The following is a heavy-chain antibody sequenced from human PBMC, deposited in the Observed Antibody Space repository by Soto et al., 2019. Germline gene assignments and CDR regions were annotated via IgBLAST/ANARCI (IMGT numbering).Heavy chain of an antibody. D-gene: IGHD6-6*01. V-gene: IGHV4-31*03. J-gene: IGHJ6*02. Sequence: SETLSLTCTVSGGSISSGGYYWSWIRQHPGKGLEWIGYIYYGGSTYYNPSLKSRVTISVDTSKNQFSLKLSSVTAADTAVYYCARDHRQLENYYYYYGMDVWGQGTTVTVSS. CDR2: IYYGGST. CDR3: ARDHRQLENYYYYYGMDV. CDR1: GGSISSGGYY.